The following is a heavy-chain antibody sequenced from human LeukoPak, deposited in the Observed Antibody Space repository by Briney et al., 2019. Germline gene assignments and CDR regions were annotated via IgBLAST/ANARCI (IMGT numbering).Heavy chain of an antibody. Sequence: ASVKVSCKASGGTFSSYAISWVRQAPGQGLEWMGGIIPIFGTANYAQKFQGRITITADESTSTAYMELSSLRSEDTAVYYCADSSADRLFWNWGQGTLVTVSS. CDR3: ADSSADRLFWN. D-gene: IGHD3/OR15-3a*01. J-gene: IGHJ4*02. CDR1: GGTFSSYA. V-gene: IGHV1-69*13. CDR2: IIPIFGTA.